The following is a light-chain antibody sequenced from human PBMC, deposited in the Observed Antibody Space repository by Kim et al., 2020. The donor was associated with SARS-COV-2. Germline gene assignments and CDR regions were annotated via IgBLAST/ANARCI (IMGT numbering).Light chain of an antibody. CDR2: GAS. J-gene: IGKJ3*01. CDR1: QTINNY. Sequence: DIQMTQSPSSLSASVGDRVTITCRASQTINNYLNWYQVKPGKAPNLLMYGASSLQSGVPSRFSGSRSGTDFTLTINSLQPEDFATYYCQQSYSFPFTFGPGTKVDIK. CDR3: QQSYSFPFT. V-gene: IGKV1-39*01.